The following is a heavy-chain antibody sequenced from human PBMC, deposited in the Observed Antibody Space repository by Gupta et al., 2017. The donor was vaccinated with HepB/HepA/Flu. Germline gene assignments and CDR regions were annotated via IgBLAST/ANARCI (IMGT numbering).Heavy chain of an antibody. CDR1: GFTFSSYW. D-gene: IGHD6-19*01. CDR3: ARGDNSSGSGTDY. J-gene: IGHJ4*02. CDR2: IKQDGSEK. V-gene: IGHV3-7*01. Sequence: GGSLRLSCAASGFTFSSYWISWVRQAPEKGREWVANIKQDGSEKYYVDSVKGRFTISRDIAKNSLYLQMNSLRAEDTAVYYCARGDNSSGSGTDYWGQGTLVTVSS.